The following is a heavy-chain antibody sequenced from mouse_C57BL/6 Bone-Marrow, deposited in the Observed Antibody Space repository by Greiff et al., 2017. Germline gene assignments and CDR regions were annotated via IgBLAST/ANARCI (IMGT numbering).Heavy chain of an antibody. J-gene: IGHJ1*03. CDR3: SRGYWYFDV. CDR1: GYTFTDYY. Sequence: EVQLQQSGPVLVKPGASVKMSCKASGYTFTDYYMNWVKQSHGKSLEWIGVINPYNGGTSYNQKFKGKATLTVDKSSSTAYMELNSLTSEDSAVYYGSRGYWYFDVWGTGTTVTVSS. D-gene: IGHD1-1*01. V-gene: IGHV1-19*01. CDR2: INPYNGGT.